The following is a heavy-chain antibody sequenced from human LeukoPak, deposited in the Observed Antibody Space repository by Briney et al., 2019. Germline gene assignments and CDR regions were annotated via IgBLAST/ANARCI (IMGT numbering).Heavy chain of an antibody. D-gene: IGHD3-22*01. V-gene: IGHV1-2*06. CDR1: GYTFPGYY. CDR3: ARDPYYYDSSGYSDY. CDR2: INPNSGGT. Sequence: ASVKVSCKASGYTFPGYYMHWVRQAPGQGLEWMGRINPNSGGTNYAQKFQGRVTMTRDTSISTAYMELSRLRSDDTAVYYCARDPYYYDSSGYSDYWGQGTLVTVSS. J-gene: IGHJ4*02.